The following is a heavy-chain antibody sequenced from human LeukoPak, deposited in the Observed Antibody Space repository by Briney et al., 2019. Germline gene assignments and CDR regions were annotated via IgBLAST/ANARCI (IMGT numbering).Heavy chain of an antibody. J-gene: IGHJ4*02. CDR1: GGSISSYY. Sequence: SETLSLTCTVSGGSISSYYWSWIRQPPGKGLEWIGFISYSGYTNYHPSLNSRVTISMDTSTNQFSLRLRSVTAADTAVYYCARSVFAATQNPYYFNYWGQGTLVTVSS. CDR2: ISYSGYT. CDR3: ARSVFAATQNPYYFNY. D-gene: IGHD6-25*01. V-gene: IGHV4-59*01.